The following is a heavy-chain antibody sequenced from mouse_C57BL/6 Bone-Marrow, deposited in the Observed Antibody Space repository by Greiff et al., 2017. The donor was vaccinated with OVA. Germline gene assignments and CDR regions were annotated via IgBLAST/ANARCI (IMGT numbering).Heavy chain of an antibody. CDR2: IHPTSGST. Sequence: VQLQQSGAELVKPGASVKLSCKASGYTFTSYWMHWVKQRPGQGLEWIGMIHPTSGSTNYNEKFKSKATLTVDKSSSTAYMQLSSLTSEDSAVYYCARELGGYFDYWGQGTTLTVSS. J-gene: IGHJ2*01. V-gene: IGHV1-64*01. CDR1: GYTFTSYW. CDR3: ARELGGYFDY. D-gene: IGHD4-1*01.